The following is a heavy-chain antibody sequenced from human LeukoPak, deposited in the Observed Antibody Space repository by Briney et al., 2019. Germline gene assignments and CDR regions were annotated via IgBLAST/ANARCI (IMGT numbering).Heavy chain of an antibody. V-gene: IGHV4-39*07. CDR2: IYYRGST. D-gene: IGHD2-15*01. CDR1: GGSISSSSYY. J-gene: IGHJ6*03. CDR3: ARVVVAATRHYYYYYYMDV. Sequence: SETLSLTCTVSGGSISSSSYYWGWIRQPPGRGLEWIASIYYRGSTHYNPSLASLKSRVTISGDTSKNQFSLKLSSVTAADTAVYYCARVVVAATRHYYYYYYMDVWGKGTTVTISS.